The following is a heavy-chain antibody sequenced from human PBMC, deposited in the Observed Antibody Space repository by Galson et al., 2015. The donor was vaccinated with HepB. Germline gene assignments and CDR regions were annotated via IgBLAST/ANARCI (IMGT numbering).Heavy chain of an antibody. D-gene: IGHD1-26*01. CDR1: GGSINSYY. Sequence: TLSLTCTVSGGSINSYYWSWIRQFPGKGLEWIGEVNHIGSTNYNPSLKSRVTISVDTSTNQFSLKLSSVTAADTAVYYCARRYSGRYSYNYGMDVWGQGTTVTVSS. J-gene: IGHJ6*02. CDR2: VNHIGST. CDR3: ARRYSGRYSYNYGMDV. V-gene: IGHV4-34*01.